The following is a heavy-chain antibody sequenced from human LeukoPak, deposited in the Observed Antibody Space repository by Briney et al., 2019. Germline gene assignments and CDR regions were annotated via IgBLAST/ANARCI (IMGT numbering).Heavy chain of an antibody. V-gene: IGHV5-51*01. J-gene: IGHJ4*02. Sequence: GESLKISCKGSGYSFTSYWIGWVRQMPGKGLEWMGIIYPGDSDTRYSPSFQGQVTISADESISTAYLQWSSLKASDTAMYYCAGGGIAAAGPGGGFDYWGQGTLVTVSS. D-gene: IGHD6-13*01. CDR2: IYPGDSDT. CDR1: GYSFTSYW. CDR3: AGGGIAAAGPGGGFDY.